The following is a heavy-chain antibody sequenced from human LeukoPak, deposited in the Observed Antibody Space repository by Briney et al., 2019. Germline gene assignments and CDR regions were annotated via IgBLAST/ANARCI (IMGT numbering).Heavy chain of an antibody. CDR3: ARGGYGGSYFAAT. J-gene: IGHJ4*02. CDR2: IYYSGST. Sequence: SETLSLTCTVSGGSISSYYWSWIRQPPGKGLEWIGYIYYSGSTNYNPSLKSRVTISVDASKNQFSLKLSSVTAADTAVYYCARGGYGGSYFAATWGQGTLVTVSS. CDR1: GGSISSYY. V-gene: IGHV4-59*12. D-gene: IGHD1-26*01.